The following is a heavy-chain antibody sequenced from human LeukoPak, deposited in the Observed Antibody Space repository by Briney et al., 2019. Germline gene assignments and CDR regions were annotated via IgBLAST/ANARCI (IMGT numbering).Heavy chain of an antibody. V-gene: IGHV1-18*01. J-gene: IGHJ4*02. D-gene: IGHD3-10*01. CDR3: ARALVTMVRGVILPFDS. Sequence: ASVKVSCMASGYTFTSYGISWVRQAPGQGREWMGWISAYNGNTNYAQKLQRRVTMTTDTSTITAYLELRILRSDDPAVSYCARALVTMVRGVILPFDSWGQGTLVTVSS. CDR1: GYTFTSYG. CDR2: ISAYNGNT.